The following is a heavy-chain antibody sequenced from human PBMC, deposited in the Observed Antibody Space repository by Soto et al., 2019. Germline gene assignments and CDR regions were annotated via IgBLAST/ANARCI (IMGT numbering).Heavy chain of an antibody. CDR2: ISAYNGNT. V-gene: IGHV1-18*01. D-gene: IGHD1-26*01. CDR3: ARDLPGIVGATLDY. CDR1: GYTFTSYG. Sequence: ASVKVSCKASGYTFTSYGISCVRQAPGQGLEWMGWISAYNGNTNYAQKLQGRVTMTTDTSTSTAYMELRSLRSDDTAVYYCARDLPGIVGATLDYWGQGTLVTVSS. J-gene: IGHJ4*02.